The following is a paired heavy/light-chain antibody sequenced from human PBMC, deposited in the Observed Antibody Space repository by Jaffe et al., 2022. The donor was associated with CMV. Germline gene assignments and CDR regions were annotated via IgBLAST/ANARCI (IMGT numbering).Light chain of an antibody. CDR2: WAS. CDR3: QQYYSTPPT. CDR1: QSVLYSANNKNY. J-gene: IGKJ1*01. Sequence: DIVMTQSPDSLAVSLGERATINCKSSQSVLYSANNKNYLAWYQQKPGQPPKLLIYWASTRESGVPDRFKGSGSGTDFTLSISSLQAEDVAVYYCQQYYSTPPTFGQGTKVEIK. V-gene: IGKV4-1*01.
Heavy chain of an antibody. Sequence: ELQLVESGGGLVKPGGSLRLSCAASGLTFSNAWMSWVRQAPGKGLEWVGRIKKKADGGTTHYAAPVNGRFTISRDESKNMLYLQMNSLKPEDTAVYYCTRDGNSGWPENWFDPWGQGTLVTVSS. CDR3: TRDGNSGWPENWFDP. CDR2: IKKKADGGTT. CDR1: GLTFSNAW. J-gene: IGHJ5*02. D-gene: IGHD6-19*01. V-gene: IGHV3-15*01.